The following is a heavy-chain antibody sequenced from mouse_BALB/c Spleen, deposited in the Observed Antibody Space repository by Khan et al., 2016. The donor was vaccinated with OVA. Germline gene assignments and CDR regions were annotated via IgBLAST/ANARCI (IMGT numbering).Heavy chain of an antibody. J-gene: IGHJ4*01. CDR3: ARGNYYGYAMDY. CDR1: GYSITSNYA. V-gene: IGHV3-2*02. D-gene: IGHD1-1*01. Sequence: EVQLQESGPGLVKPSQSLSLTCTVTGYSITSNYAWNWIRQFPGNKLEWMGYISYSGSTNYNPSLKSRIAITRDTSKNQFFLQLNSVTTEDTATYYCARGNYYGYAMDYWGPGTSIPVSS. CDR2: ISYSGST.